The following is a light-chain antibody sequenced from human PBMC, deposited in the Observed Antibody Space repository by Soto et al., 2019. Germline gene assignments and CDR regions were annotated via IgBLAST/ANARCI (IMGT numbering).Light chain of an antibody. V-gene: IGLV2-14*03. J-gene: IGLJ2*01. CDR2: EVD. Sequence: QSALTQPASVSASPGQSITISCTGTSSDIGDYNYVSWYQQHPGEAPKLMLYEVDNRPSGISDRFSGSKSGNTASLTISGLRTEDEADYYCSSYTSTVTLVVFGGGTKLTVL. CDR1: SSDIGDYNY. CDR3: SSYTSTVTLVV.